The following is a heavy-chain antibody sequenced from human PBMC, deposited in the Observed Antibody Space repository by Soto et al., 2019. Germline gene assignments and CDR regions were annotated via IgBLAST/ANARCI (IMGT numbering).Heavy chain of an antibody. Sequence: QVQLVQSGAEVKKPGASVKVSCKASGYTFTGYYMHWVRQAPGQGLEWMGWINPNSGGTNYAQKFQGWVTMTRDTSISTAYMELSRLRSDDTAVYYCAAGSPCDYGDYEGPPQIGWFDPWGQGTLVTVSS. CDR3: AAGSPCDYGDYEGPPQIGWFDP. V-gene: IGHV1-2*04. J-gene: IGHJ5*02. D-gene: IGHD4-17*01. CDR1: GYTFTGYY. CDR2: INPNSGGT.